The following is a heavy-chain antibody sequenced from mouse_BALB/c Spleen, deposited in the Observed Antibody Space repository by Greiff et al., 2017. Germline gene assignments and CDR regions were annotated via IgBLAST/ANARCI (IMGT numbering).Heavy chain of an antibody. Sequence: EVKLVESGAELVKPGASVKLSCTASGFNIKDTYMHWVKQRPEQGLEWIGRIDPANGNTKYDPKFQGKATITADTSSNTAYLQLSSLTSEDTAVYYCARRNYYGFYYYAMDYWGQGTSVTVSS. V-gene: IGHV14-3*02. CDR2: IDPANGNT. CDR1: GFNIKDTY. D-gene: IGHD1-1*01. J-gene: IGHJ4*01. CDR3: ARRNYYGFYYYAMDY.